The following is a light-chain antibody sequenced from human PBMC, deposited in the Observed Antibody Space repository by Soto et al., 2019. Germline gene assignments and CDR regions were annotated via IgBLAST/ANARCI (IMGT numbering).Light chain of an antibody. CDR1: QKVKTR. Sequence: EKVMTQSPATLSVSPGERATLSCRASQKVKTRLAWYQQKPGQAPRLLICDAFTRATGIPARFSGSASGTDFTLTISILQSEDSAVYYCQQYDEWPLTFGGGTKVEIK. V-gene: IGKV3-15*01. CDR2: DAF. J-gene: IGKJ4*01. CDR3: QQYDEWPLT.